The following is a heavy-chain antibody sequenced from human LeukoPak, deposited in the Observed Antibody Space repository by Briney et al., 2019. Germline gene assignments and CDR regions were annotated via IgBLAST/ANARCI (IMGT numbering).Heavy chain of an antibody. Sequence: GGSLRLSCAASGFTVSSYEFYWVRQAPGKGLEWVSYISSDGTTIKYADSVKGRFTISRDDAKRSLYLQMSGLRADDMAIYYCGAARQYVGAFDIWGQGTVVTVSS. CDR2: ISSDGTTI. CDR1: GFTVSSYE. V-gene: IGHV3-48*03. D-gene: IGHD3-16*01. CDR3: GAARQYVGAFDI. J-gene: IGHJ3*02.